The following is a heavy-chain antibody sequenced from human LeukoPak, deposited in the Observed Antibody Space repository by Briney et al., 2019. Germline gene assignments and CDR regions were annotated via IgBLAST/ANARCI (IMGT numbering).Heavy chain of an antibody. CDR3: ASIDGDLYYGMDV. V-gene: IGHV4-39*01. D-gene: IGHD5-24*01. CDR2: IYYNGRT. CDR1: GGSISSSNYH. J-gene: IGHJ6*02. Sequence: SETLSLACTVSGGSISSSNYHWGWIRQPPGKGLEWIGSIYYNGRTSYNPPLKSGVTISIDTSKNQFSLKVNSVTAADTAVYYCASIDGDLYYGMDVWGQGTTITVSS.